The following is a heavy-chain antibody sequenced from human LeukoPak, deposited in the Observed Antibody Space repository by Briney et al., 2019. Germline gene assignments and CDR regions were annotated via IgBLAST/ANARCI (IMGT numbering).Heavy chain of an antibody. V-gene: IGHV3-9*01. J-gene: IGHJ6*02. CDR3: ARVVGYCSSTSCYRGEYYYYGMDV. CDR2: ISWNSGSI. Sequence: GGSLRLSCAASGFTFDDYAMHWVRQAPGKGLEWVSGISWNSGSIGYADSVKGRFTISRDNSKNTLYLQMNSLRAEDTAVYYCARVVGYCSSTSCYRGEYYYYGMDVWGQGTTVTVSS. CDR1: GFTFDDYA. D-gene: IGHD2-2*01.